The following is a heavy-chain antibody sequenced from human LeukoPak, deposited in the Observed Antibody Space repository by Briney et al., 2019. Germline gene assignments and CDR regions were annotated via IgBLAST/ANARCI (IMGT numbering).Heavy chain of an antibody. V-gene: IGHV4-34*01. CDR3: ARDFRGNYGSRGMDV. Sequence: SETLSLTCVVYGGSFSGYYWSWIRQPPGKGLEWIGEINHSGSTNYNPSLKSRVTMSIDTSKNQFSLKLSSVTAADTAVYYCARDFRGNYGSRGMDVWGQGTTVTVSS. J-gene: IGHJ6*02. D-gene: IGHD5-24*01. CDR2: INHSGST. CDR1: GGSFSGYY.